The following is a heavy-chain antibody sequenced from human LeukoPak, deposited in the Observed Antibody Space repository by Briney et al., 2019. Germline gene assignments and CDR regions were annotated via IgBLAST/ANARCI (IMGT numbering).Heavy chain of an antibody. Sequence: PSETLSLTCAVYGGSFSGYYWSWLRQPPGKGLEWIGEINHSGSTNYNPSLKSRVTISVDTSKNQFSLKLSSVTAADTAVYYCARGGIGEQWLVEGATYYLDYWGQGTLVTVSS. J-gene: IGHJ4*02. D-gene: IGHD6-19*01. CDR3: ARGGIGEQWLVEGATYYLDY. CDR2: INHSGST. CDR1: GGSFSGYY. V-gene: IGHV4-34*01.